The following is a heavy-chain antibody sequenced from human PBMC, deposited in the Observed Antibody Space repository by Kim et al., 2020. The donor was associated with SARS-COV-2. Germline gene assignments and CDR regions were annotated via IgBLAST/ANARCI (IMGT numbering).Heavy chain of an antibody. CDR1: GYTFSSYA. CDR2: INTANGNT. J-gene: IGHJ6*02. CDR3: AKGGTHLGYASSWVEYYYYGMDV. D-gene: IGHD6-13*01. V-gene: IGHV1-3*04. Sequence: ASVKVSCKASGYTFSSYAINWVRQAPGQRLEWMGWINTANGNTKQSQKFQGRVTITGDTSASTAYMELSSLRSEDTAVYYCAKGGTHLGYASSWVEYYYYGMDVWGQGTTVTVSS.